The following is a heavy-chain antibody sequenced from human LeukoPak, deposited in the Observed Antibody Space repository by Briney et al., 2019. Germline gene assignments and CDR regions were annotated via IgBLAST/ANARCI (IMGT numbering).Heavy chain of an antibody. CDR2: ISYDGSNK. D-gene: IGHD5-18*01. Sequence: GGSLRLSCVASGFTFSSYNMHWVRQAPGKGLEWVAVISYDGSNKYYADSVKGRSTISRDNSKNTLYLQLNSLRPEDTAVYYCGRDTVGYGGAFDIWGQGTMVTVSS. CDR3: GRDTVGYGGAFDI. CDR1: GFTFSSYN. V-gene: IGHV3-30-3*01. J-gene: IGHJ3*02.